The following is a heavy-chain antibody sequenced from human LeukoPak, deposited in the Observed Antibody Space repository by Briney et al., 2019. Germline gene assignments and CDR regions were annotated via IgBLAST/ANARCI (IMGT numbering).Heavy chain of an antibody. Sequence: GASVKVSCKASGYTFTSYGISWVRQAPGQGLEWMGWISAYNGNTNYAQKLQGRVTMTTDTSKSKAYMELRSLRSDDTAVYYCARDRDCSSTSCYRWFDPWGQGTLVTVSS. CDR1: GYTFTSYG. V-gene: IGHV1-18*01. CDR3: ARDRDCSSTSCYRWFDP. D-gene: IGHD2-2*01. J-gene: IGHJ5*02. CDR2: ISAYNGNT.